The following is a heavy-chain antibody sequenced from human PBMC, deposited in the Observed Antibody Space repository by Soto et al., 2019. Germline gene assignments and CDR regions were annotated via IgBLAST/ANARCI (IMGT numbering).Heavy chain of an antibody. CDR2: ISGSGGST. J-gene: IGHJ4*02. V-gene: IGHV3-23*01. CDR1: GFTFSSYA. CDR3: AYSSTPFDS. Sequence: EVQLLESGGGLVQPGVSLRLSCAASGFTFSSYAMSWVRQAPGKGLEWVSAISGSGGSTYYADSVKGRFTISRDNSQNTRYLQMNRLRAEDTAVYYCAYSSTPFDSWGQGTLVPVSP. D-gene: IGHD6-13*01.